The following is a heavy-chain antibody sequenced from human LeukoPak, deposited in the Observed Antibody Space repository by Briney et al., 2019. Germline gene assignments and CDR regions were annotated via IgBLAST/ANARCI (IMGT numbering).Heavy chain of an antibody. Sequence: SETLSLTCAVSGDSISSGGYSWSWIRQTPGKGLEWIAYIHDSGSTYNNPSLKSRLSISIDTSKNQFSLKLNSLTAADTAVYYCARLVAAAGNNWFDSWGQGTLVTVSS. CDR3: ARLVAAAGNNWFDS. J-gene: IGHJ5*01. D-gene: IGHD6-13*01. V-gene: IGHV4-30-4*07. CDR1: GDSISSGGYS. CDR2: IHDSGST.